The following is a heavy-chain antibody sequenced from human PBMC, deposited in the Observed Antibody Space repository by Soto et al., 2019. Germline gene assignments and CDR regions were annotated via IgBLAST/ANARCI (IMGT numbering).Heavy chain of an antibody. CDR1: GFTFTSYW. J-gene: IGHJ5*02. D-gene: IGHD2-15*01. CDR3: ARVGVGSYNWFDP. Sequence: EVQLVESGGGLVQPGGSLRLSCAASGFTFTSYWMHWVRQAPGKGLVWVSRINSDESSTTYADSVKGRFTISRDNARNTLYLQMNSLRAEDTAVYYCARVGVGSYNWFDPWGQGTLVTVSS. CDR2: INSDESST. V-gene: IGHV3-74*01.